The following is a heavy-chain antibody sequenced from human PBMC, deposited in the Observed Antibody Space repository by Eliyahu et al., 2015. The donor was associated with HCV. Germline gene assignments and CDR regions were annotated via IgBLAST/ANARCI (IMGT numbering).Heavy chain of an antibody. Sequence: EVQLVQSGAEVKKPGESLKXSCKXSGYSFTSYXIGWXRQMPGKGLEWMGIIXPGDSDTRYSPSFQGQVTISADKSISTAYLQWSSLKASDTAMYYCARLIVLMQAYYFDYWGQGTLVTVSS. CDR3: ARLIVLMQAYYFDY. CDR1: GYSFTSYX. D-gene: IGHD2-8*01. J-gene: IGHJ4*02. V-gene: IGHV5-51*03. CDR2: IXPGDSDT.